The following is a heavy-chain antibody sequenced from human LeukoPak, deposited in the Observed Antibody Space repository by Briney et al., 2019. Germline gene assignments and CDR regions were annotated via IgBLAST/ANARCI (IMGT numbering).Heavy chain of an antibody. CDR3: ARDPKQQLVRGNY. CDR2: ISSSSSYI. J-gene: IGHJ4*02. V-gene: IGHV3-21*01. CDR1: GFTFGSYS. D-gene: IGHD6-13*01. Sequence: GGSLRLSCAASGFTFGSYSMNWVRQAPGKGLEWVSSISSSSSYIYYADSVKGRFTISRDNAKNSLYLQMNSLRAEDTAVYYCARDPKQQLVRGNYWGQGTLVTVSS.